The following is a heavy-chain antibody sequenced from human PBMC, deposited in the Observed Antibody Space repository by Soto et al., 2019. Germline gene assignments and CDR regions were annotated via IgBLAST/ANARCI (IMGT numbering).Heavy chain of an antibody. V-gene: IGHV4-59*11. D-gene: IGHD7-27*01. CDR1: GGSISNHY. CDR2: IYYNGNT. Sequence: SETLSLTCSFSGGSISNHYWSWIRQPPGKGLEWIGYIYYNGNTNYNPSLKSRVTMSVDTSRNQISLKLTTVTAADTAVYYCTRANWYSEYWGQRTLVTVSS. J-gene: IGHJ4*02. CDR3: TRANWYSEY.